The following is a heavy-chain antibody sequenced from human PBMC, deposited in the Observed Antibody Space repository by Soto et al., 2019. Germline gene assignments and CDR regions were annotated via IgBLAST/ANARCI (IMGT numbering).Heavy chain of an antibody. CDR3: ARGPVVVPAAIYNWFEP. V-gene: IGHV1-69*13. Sequence: VASVKISCKASGGTFSSYAISWVRQAPGQGLEWMGGIIPIFGTANYAQKFQGRVTITADESTSTAYMELSSLRSEDTAVYYCARGPVVVPAAIYNWFEPWGQGTLVTVS. D-gene: IGHD2-2*02. J-gene: IGHJ5*02. CDR2: IIPIFGTA. CDR1: GGTFSSYA.